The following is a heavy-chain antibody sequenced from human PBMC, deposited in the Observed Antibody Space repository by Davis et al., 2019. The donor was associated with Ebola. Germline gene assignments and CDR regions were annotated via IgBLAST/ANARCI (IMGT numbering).Heavy chain of an antibody. CDR2: ISAYNGNT. D-gene: IGHD4-23*01. Sequence: ASVKVSCKASGYTFTSYGISWLRQAPGQGLEWMGWISAYNGNTNYAQKLQGRVTLTTDASTSTASMELRSLRSDDTAVYYCARGDKGGRWSWFDPWGQGTLVTVSS. V-gene: IGHV1-18*01. CDR3: ARGDKGGRWSWFDP. CDR1: GYTFTSYG. J-gene: IGHJ5*02.